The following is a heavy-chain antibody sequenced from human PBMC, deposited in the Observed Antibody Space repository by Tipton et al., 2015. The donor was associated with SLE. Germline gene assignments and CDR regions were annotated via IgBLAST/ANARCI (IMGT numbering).Heavy chain of an antibody. Sequence: LSLTCSVSGGSLSGHYWGWVRQAPGKGLEWVSAISRSGDSTYYAESVKGRFTISRDNSKNTLYLQLDILRVEDTAVYYCAKDDKWAGGYFDYWGQGTLITVSS. V-gene: IGHV3-23*01. D-gene: IGHD1-26*01. CDR2: ISRSGDST. J-gene: IGHJ4*02. CDR3: AKDDKWAGGYFDY. CDR1: GGSLSGHY.